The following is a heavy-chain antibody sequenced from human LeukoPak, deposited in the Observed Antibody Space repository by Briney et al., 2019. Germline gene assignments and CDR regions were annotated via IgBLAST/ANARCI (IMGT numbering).Heavy chain of an antibody. V-gene: IGHV1-24*01. J-gene: IGHJ6*02. D-gene: IGHD3-10*01. CDR3: ATSRNLFGELYNGVDV. CDR2: FNYDISET. CDR1: GSPLEDLF. Sequence: ASVTVSCKVSGSPLEDLFIHWVRQGPGKGLEWMGGFNYDISETIYAQTFQGRVTMTEDTATDTAFMEMNSLRSEDTAIYYCATSRNLFGELYNGVDVWGQGTTVTVSS.